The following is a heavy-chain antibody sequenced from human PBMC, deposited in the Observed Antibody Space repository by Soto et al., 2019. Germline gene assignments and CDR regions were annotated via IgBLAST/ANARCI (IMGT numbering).Heavy chain of an antibody. J-gene: IGHJ4*02. V-gene: IGHV3-66*01. CDR1: GLTVSTNT. CDR2: IYTGGGT. Sequence: EVQLVESGGGLVQPGGSLRLSCASSGLTVSTNTMSWVRQAPGKVLEWVSVIYTGGGTHYADSVKGRFTISRDNSKNTVNLQMNSLRPEDTAVYYCARDGSGHWGQGTLVTVSS. CDR3: ARDGSGH.